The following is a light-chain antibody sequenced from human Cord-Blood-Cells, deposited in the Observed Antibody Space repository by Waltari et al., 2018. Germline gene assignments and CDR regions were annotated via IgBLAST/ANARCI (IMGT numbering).Light chain of an antibody. J-gene: IGKJ5*01. V-gene: IGKV1-39*01. CDR2: AAS. CDR1: QSISSY. Sequence: DIQMTQSPSSLSASVGGRVTITCQASQSISSYLNWYQQIPGKAPKLRIYAASSLQSGVPLRFSGSGSGTDFTLTISSLQPEDFATYYCQQSYRTPPITFGQGTRLEIK. CDR3: QQSYRTPPIT.